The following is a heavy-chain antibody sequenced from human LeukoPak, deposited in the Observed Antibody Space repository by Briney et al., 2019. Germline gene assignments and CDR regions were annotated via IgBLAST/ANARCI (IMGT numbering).Heavy chain of an antibody. Sequence: GGSLRLSCAASGFSFSSYNMDWVRQAPGKGLEWVSSISSSSSYIYYADSVKGRFTISRDNAKNSLYLQMNSLRVEDTAVYYCARALAVAGTGYWGQGTLVTVSS. CDR3: ARALAVAGTGY. CDR2: ISSSSSYI. D-gene: IGHD6-19*01. CDR1: GFSFSSYN. V-gene: IGHV3-21*01. J-gene: IGHJ4*02.